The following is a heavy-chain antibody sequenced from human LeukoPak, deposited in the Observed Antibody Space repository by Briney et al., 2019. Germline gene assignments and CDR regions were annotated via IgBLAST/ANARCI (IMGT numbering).Heavy chain of an antibody. J-gene: IGHJ4*02. CDR2: ISGSGDNT. Sequence: GGSLRLSCAASGFTFSNYAMTWVRQAPGKGLEWVSSISGSGDNTFYADSVKGRFTISRDFSKNTLYLQMNSLRAEDTAIYYCAKDVDSANPQRVIDYWGQGTLVTVSS. D-gene: IGHD4/OR15-4a*01. CDR3: AKDVDSANPQRVIDY. CDR1: GFTFSNYA. V-gene: IGHV3-23*01.